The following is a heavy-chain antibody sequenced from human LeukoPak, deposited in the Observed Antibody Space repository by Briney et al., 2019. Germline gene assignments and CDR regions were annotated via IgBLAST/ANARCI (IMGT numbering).Heavy chain of an antibody. D-gene: IGHD3-3*01. CDR1: GFTFSSYW. V-gene: IGHV3-7*01. J-gene: IGHJ4*02. Sequence: GGSLRLPCAASGFTFSSYWMSWVRQAAGKGLEWVGKKKQDGSEKYSVASVKRRFTISRDNAKNSLYLQMNSLRAEDTAVYYCARDSEWLDYWGQGTLVTVSS. CDR2: KKQDGSEK. CDR3: ARDSEWLDY.